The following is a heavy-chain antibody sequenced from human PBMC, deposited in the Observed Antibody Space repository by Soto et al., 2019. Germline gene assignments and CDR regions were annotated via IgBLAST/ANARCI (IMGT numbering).Heavy chain of an antibody. V-gene: IGHV1-18*04. CDR3: GRTGGGMAARPLAY. Sequence: QVQLVQSGGEVKKPGAAVEVSCRTSGYMFTTYGMSWVRQAPGQGLEWMARISAYNGNKKYAQKVQGRVTMTTVTPTSTVSMELRNLTSDNAGTYFCGRTGGGMAARPLAYWGQGHLVTVSS. D-gene: IGHD6-6*01. CDR1: GYMFTTYG. CDR2: ISAYNGNK. J-gene: IGHJ4*02.